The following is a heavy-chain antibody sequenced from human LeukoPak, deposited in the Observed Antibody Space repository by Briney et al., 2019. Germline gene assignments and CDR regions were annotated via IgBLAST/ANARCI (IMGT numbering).Heavy chain of an antibody. Sequence: SVKVSCKASGGTFSSYAISWVRQAPGQGLEWMGRIIPIFGTANYAQKFQGRVTITTDESTSSAYMELSSLRSEDTAVYYCARGSVSSGWYPFWGQGTLVTVSS. CDR3: ARGSVSSGWYPF. CDR1: GGTFSSYA. D-gene: IGHD6-19*01. J-gene: IGHJ4*02. V-gene: IGHV1-69*05. CDR2: IIPIFGTA.